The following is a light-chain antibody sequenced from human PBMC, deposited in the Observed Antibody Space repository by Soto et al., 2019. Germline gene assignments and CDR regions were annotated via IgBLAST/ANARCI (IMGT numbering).Light chain of an antibody. Sequence: EIVLTQSPGTLSLSPGERATLSCRASQSVSSSYLAWYQQKPGQDPRLLIYGASSRATGIPDRFSGSGSATDFTLTIISLEPEDFAVYYSQQYGSSPLTFGGGTKVEIK. J-gene: IGKJ4*01. CDR1: QSVSSSY. V-gene: IGKV3-20*01. CDR2: GAS. CDR3: QQYGSSPLT.